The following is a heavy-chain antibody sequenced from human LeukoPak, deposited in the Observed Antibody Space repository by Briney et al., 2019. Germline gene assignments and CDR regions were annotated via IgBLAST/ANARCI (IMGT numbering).Heavy chain of an antibody. CDR3: ARDPGYSSSRFFQH. V-gene: IGHV3-23*01. Sequence: GGSLRLSCAASGFTFSNYAMSWVRQVPGKGLEWVSGISGSGGLIHYTDSVKGRFTISRDNSENTLYLQMESLRADDTAEYYCARDPGYSSSRFFQHWGQGTLVTDSS. J-gene: IGHJ1*01. CDR2: ISGSGGLI. D-gene: IGHD6-13*01. CDR1: GFTFSNYA.